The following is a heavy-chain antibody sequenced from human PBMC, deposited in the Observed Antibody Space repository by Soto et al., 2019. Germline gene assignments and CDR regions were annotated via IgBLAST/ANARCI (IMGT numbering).Heavy chain of an antibody. Sequence: QVQLVQSGAEVKKPGASVKVSCKASGYTFTSYGISWVRQAPGQGLEWMGWISAYNGNTNYAQKLQGRVTMTTDTSPSTAYMELRSLRADDTAVYYCARDRGYDYIWGSYVFDYWGQGTLVTVSS. V-gene: IGHV1-18*01. D-gene: IGHD3-16*01. CDR1: GYTFTSYG. CDR3: ARDRGYDYIWGSYVFDY. CDR2: ISAYNGNT. J-gene: IGHJ4*02.